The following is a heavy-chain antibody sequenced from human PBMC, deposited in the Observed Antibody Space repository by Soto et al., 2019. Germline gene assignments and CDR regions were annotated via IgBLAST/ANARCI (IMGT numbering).Heavy chain of an antibody. D-gene: IGHD1-26*01. J-gene: IGHJ6*02. CDR3: VRDLCMGGTYNGMDL. V-gene: IGHV1-18*01. Sequence: QVQLVQSGAEVKKAGASVKVSCKASGYTFTRYGFSWVRQAPGQGLEWMGWISAHNGNTKYPQKFQGRVTMTTDTSARTADMELRSLRSDSAAVYYCVRDLCMGGTYNGMDLWGQGTTVTVSS. CDR1: GYTFTRYG. CDR2: ISAHNGNT.